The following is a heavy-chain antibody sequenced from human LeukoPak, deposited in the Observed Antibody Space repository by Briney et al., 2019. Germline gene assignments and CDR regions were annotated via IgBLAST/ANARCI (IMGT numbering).Heavy chain of an antibody. D-gene: IGHD2-15*01. CDR1: GGSISTSDYN. J-gene: IGHJ4*02. Sequence: SETLSLTCTVSGGSISTSDYNWGCIRQPPGKGLEWIGGINYSGNTYYNPSLKSRVTISVDTSKNQFSLKLSSVTAADTAVYYCARTGMVGAADYWGQGTLVTVSS. V-gene: IGHV4-39*01. CDR2: INYSGNT. CDR3: ARTGMVGAADY.